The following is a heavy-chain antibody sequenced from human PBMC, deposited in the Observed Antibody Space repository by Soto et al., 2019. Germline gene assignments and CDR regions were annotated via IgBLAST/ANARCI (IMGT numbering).Heavy chain of an antibody. D-gene: IGHD3-22*01. CDR2: INHSGST. J-gene: IGHJ6*02. Sequence: QVQLQQWGAGLLKPSETLSLTCAVYGGSFSGYYWSWIRQPPGKGLEWIGEINHSGSTNYNPSLKSRVTLSVDTSKNQFSLKLRSVTAADTAGYYCARDRRRGTYYYDGSGYYYYYYGMDVWGQGTTVTVSS. CDR1: GGSFSGYY. CDR3: ARDRRRGTYYYDGSGYYYYYYGMDV. V-gene: IGHV4-34*01.